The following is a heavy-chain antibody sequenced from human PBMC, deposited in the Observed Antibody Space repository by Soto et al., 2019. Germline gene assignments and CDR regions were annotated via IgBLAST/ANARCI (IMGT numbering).Heavy chain of an antibody. CDR1: GYSFTSHG. Sequence: GASVKVSCKASGYSFTSHGFSWVRQAPGQGLEWMAWVSGYTGMTDIAEKFQGRLTLSIEPTANTAYMELKSLTSDDTAVYFCARDSSSSSIFFDPWGQGTRVTVSS. V-gene: IGHV1-18*04. J-gene: IGHJ5*02. CDR2: VSGYTGMT. CDR3: ARDSSSSSIFFDP. D-gene: IGHD3-22*01.